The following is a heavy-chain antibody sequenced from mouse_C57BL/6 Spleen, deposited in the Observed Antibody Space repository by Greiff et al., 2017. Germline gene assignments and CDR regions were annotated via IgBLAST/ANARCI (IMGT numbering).Heavy chain of an antibody. V-gene: IGHV1-55*01. CDR2: IYPGSGST. CDR3: AKGSSGYRDFDY. D-gene: IGHD3-2*02. CDR1: GYTFTSYW. J-gene: IGHJ2*01. Sequence: VQLQQPGAELVKPGASVKMSCKASGYTFTSYWITWVKQRPGQGLEWIGDIYPGSGSTNYNEKFKSKATLTVDTSSSTAYMQLSSLTSEDSAVYYCAKGSSGYRDFDYWGQGTTLTVSS.